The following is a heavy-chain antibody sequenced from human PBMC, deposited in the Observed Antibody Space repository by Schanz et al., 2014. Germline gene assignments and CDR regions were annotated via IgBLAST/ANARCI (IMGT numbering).Heavy chain of an antibody. Sequence: QVQLQESGPGLVKPSQTLSLSCSVSGGSITSDGYSWSWIRQPPGKGLEWIGYMYYSGVTYYNPSLKSRLTISRDTSKNQLSLHLNSVTAADTAVYYCARGRYWDTEDAFDIWGQGTLLIVSS. J-gene: IGHJ3*02. CDR1: GGSITSDGYS. CDR2: MYYSGVT. CDR3: ARGRYWDTEDAFDI. D-gene: IGHD3-10*01. V-gene: IGHV4-30-4*07.